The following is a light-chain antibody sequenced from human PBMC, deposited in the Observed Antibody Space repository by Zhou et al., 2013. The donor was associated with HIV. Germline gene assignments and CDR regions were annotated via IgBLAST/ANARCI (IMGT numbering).Light chain of an antibody. J-gene: IGKJ1*01. V-gene: IGKV3-20*01. Sequence: EIVLTQSPGTLSLSPGESATLSCRASQSLTSSNLAWYQQKPGQAPRLLIYGASSRATGIPGRFSGGGSGTDFTLTISRVEPEDFAVYYCQQYGGSPPTFGQGTKVEIK. CDR3: QQYGGSPPT. CDR2: GAS. CDR1: QSLTSSN.